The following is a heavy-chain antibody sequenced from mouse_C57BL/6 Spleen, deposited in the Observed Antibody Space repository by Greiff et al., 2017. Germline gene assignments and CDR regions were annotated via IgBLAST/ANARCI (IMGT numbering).Heavy chain of an antibody. CDR3: ARDGKNGNYAWFAY. J-gene: IGHJ3*01. V-gene: IGHV5-4*01. D-gene: IGHD2-1*01. CDR1: GFTFSSYA. Sequence: EVMLVESGGGLVKPGGSLKLSCAASGFTFSSYAMSWVRQTPEKRLEWVATISDGGSYTYYPDNVKGRFTISRDNAKNNLYLQMSQLKAEETAMYYCARDGKNGNYAWFAYWGQGTLVTVSA. CDR2: ISDGGSYT.